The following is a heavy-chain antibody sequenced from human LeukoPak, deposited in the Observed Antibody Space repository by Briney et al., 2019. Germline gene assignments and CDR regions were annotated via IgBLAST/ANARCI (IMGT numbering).Heavy chain of an antibody. V-gene: IGHV1-8*03. D-gene: IGHD4-17*01. CDR1: GGTFSSYA. J-gene: IGHJ2*01. CDR2: MNPNSGNT. Sequence: ASVKVSCKASGGTFSSYAINWVRQATGQGLEWMGWMNPNSGNTGYAQKFQGRVTITRNTSISTAYMELSSLRSEDTAVYYCAREGTTVRYFDLWGRGTLVTVSS. CDR3: AREGTTVRYFDL.